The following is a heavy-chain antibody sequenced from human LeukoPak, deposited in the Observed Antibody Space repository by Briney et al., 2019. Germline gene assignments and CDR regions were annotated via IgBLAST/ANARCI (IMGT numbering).Heavy chain of an antibody. CDR2: IYYSGST. CDR3: ARANGIPYSSSWQPLDLSADYYGMDV. Sequence: SETLFLTCTVPGGSISSYYWSWIRQPPGKGLEWIGYIYYSGSTNYNPSLKSRVTISVDTSKNQFSLKLSSVTAADTAVYYCARANGIPYSSSWQPLDLSADYYGMDVWGQGTTVTVSS. CDR1: GGSISSYY. J-gene: IGHJ6*02. D-gene: IGHD6-13*01. V-gene: IGHV4-59*01.